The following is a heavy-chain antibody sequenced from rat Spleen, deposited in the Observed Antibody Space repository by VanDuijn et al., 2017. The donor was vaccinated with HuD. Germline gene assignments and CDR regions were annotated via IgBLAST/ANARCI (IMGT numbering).Heavy chain of an antibody. CDR1: GFTFSSFA. Sequence: EVQLVESGGGLVQPGRSLKLSCAASGFTFSSFAMAWVRQAPTKGLEWVASISYDGGSTYYRDSVKGRFTVSRDNAKNTLYLQMDSLRSEDTATYYCTTKYRYNSPFDYWGQGVMVTVSS. CDR2: ISYDGGST. J-gene: IGHJ2*01. V-gene: IGHV5-29*01. D-gene: IGHD1-5*01. CDR3: TTKYRYNSPFDY.